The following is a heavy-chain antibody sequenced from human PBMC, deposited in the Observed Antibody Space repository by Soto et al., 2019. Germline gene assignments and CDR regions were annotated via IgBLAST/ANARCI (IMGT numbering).Heavy chain of an antibody. CDR1: GGSISSGGYH. CDR2: IYYSGST. J-gene: IGHJ4*02. V-gene: IGHV4-31*03. CDR3: ARVPPTYCSSTSCSGSPPDY. Sequence: SETLSLTCTVSGGSISSGGYHWSWIRQHPGKGLEWIGYIYYSGSTYYNPSLKSRVTISVDTSKNQFSLKLSSVTAADTAVYYCARVPPTYCSSTSCSGSPPDYWGQGTLVTVSS. D-gene: IGHD2-2*01.